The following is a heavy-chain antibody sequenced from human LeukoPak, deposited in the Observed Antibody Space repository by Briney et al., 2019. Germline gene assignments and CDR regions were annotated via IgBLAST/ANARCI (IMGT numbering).Heavy chain of an antibody. Sequence: GSLRLSCAASGFTFGSYSMNWVRQAPGKGLGWIGNIFYSGSTYYSPSPRSRVTISLDTSRNQFSLKLNSVTAADTAVYYCAKSGYYYVWNRTWFDPWGQGTLVTVSS. D-gene: IGHD3-22*01. CDR1: GFTFGSYS. CDR3: AKSGYYYVWNRTWFDP. J-gene: IGHJ5*02. CDR2: IFYSGST. V-gene: IGHV4-59*12.